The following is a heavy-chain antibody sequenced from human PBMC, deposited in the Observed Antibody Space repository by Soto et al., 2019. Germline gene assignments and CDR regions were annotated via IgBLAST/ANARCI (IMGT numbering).Heavy chain of an antibody. J-gene: IGHJ5*02. CDR2: ISGSGGST. Sequence: EVQLLESGGGLVQPGGSLRLSCAASGFTFSSYAMSWVRQAPGKGLERVSGISGSGGSTYYADSVKGRSTISRDNSKNALHLQMNSLGGEDTAIYYCAQEPSPGGGYERIDPWVQGALVAVSS. D-gene: IGHD5-12*01. V-gene: IGHV3-23*01. CDR3: AQEPSPGGGYERIDP. CDR1: GFTFSSYA.